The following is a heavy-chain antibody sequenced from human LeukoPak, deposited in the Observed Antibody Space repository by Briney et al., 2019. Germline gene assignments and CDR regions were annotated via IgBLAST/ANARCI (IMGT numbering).Heavy chain of an antibody. J-gene: IGHJ6*02. V-gene: IGHV4-59*01. CDR3: ARDLGILHGMDV. CDR1: GGSISSYY. Sequence: KPSETLSLTCIVSGGSISSYYWSWIRQPPGKGLEWIGYIYYSGSTNYNPSLKSRVTISVDTSKNQFSLKLSSVTAADTAVYYCARDLGILHGMDVWGQGTTVTVSS. CDR2: IYYSGST. D-gene: IGHD2-15*01.